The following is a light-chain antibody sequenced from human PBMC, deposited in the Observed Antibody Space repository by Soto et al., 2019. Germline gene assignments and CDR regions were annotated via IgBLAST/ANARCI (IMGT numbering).Light chain of an antibody. Sequence: EIVMTQSPATLSVSPGERATVSCRASQSVSSDLAWYQQKPGQAPRLLIYGASNRATGIPDRFSGSGSGTDFTLTISRLEPEDFAVYFCQQYDNWPYTFGQGTKVDIK. CDR2: GAS. CDR1: QSVSSD. CDR3: QQYDNWPYT. V-gene: IGKV3D-15*01. J-gene: IGKJ2*01.